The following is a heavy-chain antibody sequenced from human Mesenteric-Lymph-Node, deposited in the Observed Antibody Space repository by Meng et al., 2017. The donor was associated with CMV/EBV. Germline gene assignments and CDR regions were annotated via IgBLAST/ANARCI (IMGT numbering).Heavy chain of an antibody. V-gene: IGHV4-39*07. CDR3: SRGGIDFWSAYYSRYDYYYYGLDV. CDR2: VFYSGST. CDR1: GASIRTSSYY. Sequence: SETLSLTCTVSGASIRTSSYYWGWLRHSPGKGLEWIGSVFYSGSTYYNPSLQSRVTISIDTSRNQFSLRLTSLTAADTAVYYCSRGGIDFWSAYYSRYDYYYYGLDVWGQGTAVTVSS. D-gene: IGHD3-3*01. J-gene: IGHJ6*02.